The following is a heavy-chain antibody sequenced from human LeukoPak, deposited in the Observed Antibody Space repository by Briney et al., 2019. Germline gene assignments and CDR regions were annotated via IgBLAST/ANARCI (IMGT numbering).Heavy chain of an antibody. CDR2: IYYSGST. CDR1: GGSISSYY. Sequence: SETLSLTCTVSGGSISSYYWSWIRQPPGKGLEWIGYIYYSGSTSYNPSLKSRVTISVDTSKNQFSLKLSSVTAADTAVYYCARDQYCSSTSCYTWDAFDIWGQGTMVTVSS. CDR3: ARDQYCSSTSCYTWDAFDI. J-gene: IGHJ3*02. D-gene: IGHD2-2*02. V-gene: IGHV4-59*01.